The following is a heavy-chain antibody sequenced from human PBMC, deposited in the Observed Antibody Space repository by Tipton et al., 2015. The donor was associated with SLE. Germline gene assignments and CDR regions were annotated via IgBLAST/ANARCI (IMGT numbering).Heavy chain of an antibody. D-gene: IGHD3-3*01. J-gene: IGHJ5*02. CDR1: GGSISRGSYY. V-gene: IGHV4-61*02. CDR2: IYTSGST. Sequence: TLSLTCTVSGGSISRGSYYWSWIRQPAGKGLEWIGRIYTSGSTNYNPSLKSRVTISVDTSKNQFSLKLSSVTAADTAVYYCAGDDFWSGREWFDPWGQGTLVTVSS. CDR3: AGDDFWSGREWFDP.